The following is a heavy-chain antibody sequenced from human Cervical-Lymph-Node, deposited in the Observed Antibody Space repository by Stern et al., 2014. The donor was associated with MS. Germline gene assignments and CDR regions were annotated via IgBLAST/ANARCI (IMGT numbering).Heavy chain of an antibody. V-gene: IGHV1-8*01. CDR2: MNPNSGNT. CDR1: GYTFTSYD. CDR3: ARLYDYYYYYGMDV. Sequence: VQLVESGAEVKKPGASVKVSCKASGYTFTSYDINWVRQATGQGLEWMGWMNPNSGNTGYAQKFQGRVTMTRNTSISTAYMELSSLRSEDTAVYYCARLYDYYYYYGMDVWGQGTTVTVSS. J-gene: IGHJ6*02. D-gene: IGHD2-8*01.